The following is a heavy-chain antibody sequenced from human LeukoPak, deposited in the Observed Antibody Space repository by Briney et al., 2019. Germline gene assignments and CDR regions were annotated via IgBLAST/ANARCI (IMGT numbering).Heavy chain of an antibody. D-gene: IGHD3-9*01. CDR1: GFTFSSYA. Sequence: PGGSLRLPCAASGFTFSSYAMSWVRQAPGKGLEWVSAISGSGGSTYYADSVKGRFTISRDNSKNTLYLQMNSLRAEDTAVYYCAKDMRFDWTPYYFDYWGQGTLVTVSS. CDR3: AKDMRFDWTPYYFDY. CDR2: ISGSGGST. V-gene: IGHV3-23*01. J-gene: IGHJ4*02.